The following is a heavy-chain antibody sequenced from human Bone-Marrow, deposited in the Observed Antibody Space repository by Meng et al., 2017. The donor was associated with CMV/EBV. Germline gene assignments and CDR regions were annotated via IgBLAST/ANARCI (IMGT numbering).Heavy chain of an antibody. J-gene: IGHJ6*02. CDR3: ARDNFDTSYYGMDV. CDR1: GGSVSSGSYY. CDR2: IYYSGST. D-gene: IGHD3-9*01. V-gene: IGHV4-61*01. Sequence: LSCTASGGSVSSGSYYWSWIRQPPGKGLEWIGYIYYSGSTNYNPSLKSRVTISVDTSKNQFSLKLSSVTAADTSVYYCARDNFDTSYYGMDVWGQGTMVTGSS.